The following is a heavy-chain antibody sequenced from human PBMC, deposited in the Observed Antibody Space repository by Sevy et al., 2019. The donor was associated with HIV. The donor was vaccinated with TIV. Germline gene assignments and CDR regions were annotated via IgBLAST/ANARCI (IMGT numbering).Heavy chain of an antibody. D-gene: IGHD4-17*01. Sequence: SETLSLTCTVSGGSISRSNYYRAWIRQTPGKELEWIGSLYHTGSAYYNPSLKSRVTVSVDTSKSHFSLRLSSVTAADTAVYYCARLRVSDFGDYRGPFDYWGLGTLVTVSS. CDR3: ARLRVSDFGDYRGPFDY. J-gene: IGHJ4*02. CDR1: GGSISRSNYY. CDR2: LYHTGSA. V-gene: IGHV4-39*02.